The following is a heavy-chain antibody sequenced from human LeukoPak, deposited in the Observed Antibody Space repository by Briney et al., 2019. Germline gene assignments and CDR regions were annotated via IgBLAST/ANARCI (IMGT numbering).Heavy chain of an antibody. D-gene: IGHD5-24*01. V-gene: IGHV3-23*01. CDR1: VFTFSSYA. Sequence: PGGSLRLSCAASVFTFSSYAMSWVRQAPGKGLEWVSAISGSGGSTYYADSVKGRFTISRDNSKNTLYLQMNSLRAEDTAVYYCAKHRDGYNSYFDYWGQGTLVTVSS. J-gene: IGHJ4*02. CDR2: ISGSGGST. CDR3: AKHRDGYNSYFDY.